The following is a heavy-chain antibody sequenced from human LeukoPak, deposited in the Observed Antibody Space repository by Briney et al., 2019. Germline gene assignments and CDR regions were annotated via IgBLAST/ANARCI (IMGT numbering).Heavy chain of an antibody. CDR2: INPNGGST. V-gene: IGHV1-46*01. J-gene: IGHJ2*01. D-gene: IGHD3-22*01. CDR1: GYTFTSYY. Sequence: PSVKVSCEASGYTFTSYYMHWVRQAPGQGLEWMGIINPNGGSTTYAQKFQGRVTMTRDMSTSTVYMELSSLRSEDTAVYYCARSLTNYYDSSGYPNDWYFDLWGRGTLVTVSS. CDR3: ARSLTNYYDSSGYPNDWYFDL.